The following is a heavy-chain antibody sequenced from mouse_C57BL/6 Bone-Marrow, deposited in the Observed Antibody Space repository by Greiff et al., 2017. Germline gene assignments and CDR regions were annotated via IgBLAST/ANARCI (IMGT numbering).Heavy chain of an antibody. D-gene: IGHD1-1*01. V-gene: IGHV5-12*01. CDR1: GFTFSDYY. Sequence: EVKVVESGGGLVQPGGSLKLSCAASGFTFSDYYMYWVRQTPEKRLEWVAYISNGGGSTYYPDTVKGRFTISRDNAKNTLYLQMSRLKSEDTAMYYCARQIYYGSSSYYYAMDYWGQGTSVTVSS. CDR2: ISNGGGST. CDR3: ARQIYYGSSSYYYAMDY. J-gene: IGHJ4*01.